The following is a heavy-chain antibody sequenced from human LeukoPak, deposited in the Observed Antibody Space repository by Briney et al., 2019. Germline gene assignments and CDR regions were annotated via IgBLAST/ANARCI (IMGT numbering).Heavy chain of an antibody. D-gene: IGHD4-23*01. CDR1: GGSISSRRYY. Sequence: PSETLSLICTVSGGSISSRRYYWSWIRQPPGTGLEWVGYIYYSGSTNYNPSLKSRVTISVDTSKNQFSLKLSSVTAADTAVYYCARGATVVTPSNWFDPWGQGTLVTVSS. CDR2: IYYSGST. V-gene: IGHV4-61*01. CDR3: ARGATVVTPSNWFDP. J-gene: IGHJ5*02.